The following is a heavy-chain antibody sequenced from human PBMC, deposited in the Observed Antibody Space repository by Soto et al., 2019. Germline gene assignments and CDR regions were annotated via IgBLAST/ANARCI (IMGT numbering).Heavy chain of an antibody. J-gene: IGHJ2*01. CDR1: GYTFTSYG. D-gene: IGHD2-2*01. V-gene: IGHV1-18*01. CDR3: ARRCSSTRCLDL. CDR2: ISGYNGNT. Sequence: QVQLVQSGAEVKKPGASVKVSCKASGYTFTSYGICWVRQAPGQGLEWMGWISGYNGNTNYAQNLQGRVTMTTDTPTSRVYMELRSLRSDDTAVYYLARRCSSTRCLDLWGRGTLVIVSS.